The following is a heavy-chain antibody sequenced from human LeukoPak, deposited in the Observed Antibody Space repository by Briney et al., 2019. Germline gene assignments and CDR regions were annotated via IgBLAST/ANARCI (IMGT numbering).Heavy chain of an antibody. D-gene: IGHD4-11*01. J-gene: IGHJ3*02. CDR1: GFTFSSHW. CDR2: ISGSGGNT. Sequence: GGSLRLSCTGSGFTFSSHWMSWVRQAPGRGLEWVSAISGSGGNTYYADSVKGRFTISRDNSKNTLYLQMNSRRAEDAAVYYCANEYSKGDIWGQGTMVTVSS. CDR3: ANEYSKGDI. V-gene: IGHV3-23*01.